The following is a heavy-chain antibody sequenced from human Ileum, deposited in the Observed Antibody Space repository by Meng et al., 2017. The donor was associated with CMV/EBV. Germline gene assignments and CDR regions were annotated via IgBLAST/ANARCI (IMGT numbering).Heavy chain of an antibody. J-gene: IGHJ6*02. V-gene: IGHV3-30-3*01. CDR2: ISHDGNTI. Sequence: GESLKISCAASGFTFSNFAMHWVRQAPGKGLEWLAVISHDGNTIFHADSMKRRFNISRDNSKNTVHLQISSLRPEDTAIYYCARGRHCTNSYCVYRYGLDVWGQGTTVTVSS. CDR3: ARGRHCTNSYCVYRYGLDV. D-gene: IGHD2-8*01. CDR1: GFTFSNFA.